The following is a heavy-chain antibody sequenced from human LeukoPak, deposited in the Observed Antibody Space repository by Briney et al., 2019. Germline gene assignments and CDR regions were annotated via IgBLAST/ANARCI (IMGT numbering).Heavy chain of an antibody. CDR1: GGTFSSYA. J-gene: IGHJ4*02. Sequence: SVKVSCKASGGTFSSYAISWVRQAPGQGLEWMGGIIPIFGTANYAQKFQGRVTITADKSTSTAYMELRSLRSDDTAVYYCARDRLRYCSGGSCYSGIDYWGQGTLVTVSS. CDR3: ARDRLRYCSGGSCYSGIDY. D-gene: IGHD2-15*01. CDR2: IIPIFGTA. V-gene: IGHV1-69*06.